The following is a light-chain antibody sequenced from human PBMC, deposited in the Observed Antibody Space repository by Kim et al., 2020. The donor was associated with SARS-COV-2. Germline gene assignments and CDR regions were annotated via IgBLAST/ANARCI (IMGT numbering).Light chain of an antibody. J-gene: IGLJ3*02. V-gene: IGLV3-1*01. Sequence: VSPGQTASITCSGDKLGDKYACWYQHKPGQSPVLVIYQDRKRPSGIPERFSGSNSGNTATLTISGTQAMDEADYYCQAWDSSTEMVFGGGTQLTVL. CDR1: KLGDKY. CDR3: QAWDSSTEMV. CDR2: QDR.